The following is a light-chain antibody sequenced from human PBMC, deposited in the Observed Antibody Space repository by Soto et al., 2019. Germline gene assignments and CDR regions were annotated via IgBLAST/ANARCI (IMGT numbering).Light chain of an antibody. CDR2: DVS. CDR3: CPSAGNYSHV. Sequence: QSALTQPRSVSGSPGQSVTISCTGTSSDVGGYNYVSWYQQHPGKAPKLMIYDVSKRPSGVPDRFSGSKSGNTSSLTISGLQAEDEADYYCCPSAGNYSHVFGTGTNLTVL. CDR1: SSDVGGYNY. V-gene: IGLV2-11*01. J-gene: IGLJ1*01.